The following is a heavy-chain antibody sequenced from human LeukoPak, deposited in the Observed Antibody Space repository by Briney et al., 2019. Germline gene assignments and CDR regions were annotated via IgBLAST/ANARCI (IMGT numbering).Heavy chain of an antibody. CDR2: INHSGST. Sequence: SETLSLTCAVYGGSFSGYYWSWIGQPLGMGLEWIGEINHSGSTNYNPSLKSRVTISVDTPKNQFSLKLSSVTAADTALYYCASTDTEYYFDYWGQGTLVTVSS. J-gene: IGHJ4*02. D-gene: IGHD5-18*01. CDR3: ASTDTEYYFDY. V-gene: IGHV4-34*01. CDR1: GGSFSGYY.